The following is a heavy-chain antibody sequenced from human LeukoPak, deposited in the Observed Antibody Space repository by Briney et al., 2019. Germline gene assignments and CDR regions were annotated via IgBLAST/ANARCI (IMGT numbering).Heavy chain of an antibody. CDR3: ARKVRDYGGNPTWFDP. CDR1: GGSISSYY. Sequence: PSETLSLTCTVSGGSISSYYWSWIRQPPGKGLEWIGYIYTSGSTNYNPSLKSRVTISVDTSKNQFSLKLSSVTAADTAVYYCARKVRDYGGNPTWFDPWGQGTLVTVSS. J-gene: IGHJ5*02. V-gene: IGHV4-4*09. CDR2: IYTSGST. D-gene: IGHD4-23*01.